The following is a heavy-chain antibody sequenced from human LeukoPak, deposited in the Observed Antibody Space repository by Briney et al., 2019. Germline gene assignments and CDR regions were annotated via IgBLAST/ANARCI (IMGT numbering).Heavy chain of an antibody. J-gene: IGHJ4*02. CDR3: AKDNVAAADPYYFDY. D-gene: IGHD6-13*01. CDR1: GFTFSSYA. V-gene: IGHV3-23*01. CDR2: ISGSGGST. Sequence: GGSLRLSCAASGFTFSSYAMSWVRQAPGKGLEWVSAISGSGGSTYYADSVKGRVTISRDNSKNTLYLQMNSLRAEDTAVYYCAKDNVAAADPYYFDYWGQGTLVTVSS.